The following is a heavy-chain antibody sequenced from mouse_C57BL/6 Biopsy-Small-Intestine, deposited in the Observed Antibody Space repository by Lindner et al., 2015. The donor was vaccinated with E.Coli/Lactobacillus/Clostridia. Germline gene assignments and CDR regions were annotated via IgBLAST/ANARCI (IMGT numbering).Heavy chain of an antibody. D-gene: IGHD4-1*01. CDR3: ARGLGLYAMDY. CDR1: GYTFTGYW. Sequence: VQLQESGAELMKPGASVKLSCKATGYTFTGYWIEWVKQRPGHGLEWIGEILPGSGNTKYNEKFKGKATFTADTSSNTAYMQLSSLTTEDSAIYYCARGLGLYAMDYWGQGTSVTVSS. J-gene: IGHJ4*01. CDR2: ILPGSGNT. V-gene: IGHV1-9*01.